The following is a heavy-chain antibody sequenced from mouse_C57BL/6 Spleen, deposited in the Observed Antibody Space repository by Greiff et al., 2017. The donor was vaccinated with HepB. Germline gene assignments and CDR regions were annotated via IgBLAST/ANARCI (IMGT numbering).Heavy chain of an antibody. V-gene: IGHV1-80*01. CDR1: GYAFSSYW. D-gene: IGHD2-2*01. J-gene: IGHJ1*03. CDR2: IYPGDGDT. Sequence: QVQLQQSGAELVKPGASVKISCKASGYAFSSYWMNWVKQRPGKGLEWIGQIYPGDGDTNYNGKFKGKATLTADKSSSIAYMQLSSLTSEDSAVYVCARWVVTTALGYFDVWGTGTTVTVAS. CDR3: ARWVVTTALGYFDV.